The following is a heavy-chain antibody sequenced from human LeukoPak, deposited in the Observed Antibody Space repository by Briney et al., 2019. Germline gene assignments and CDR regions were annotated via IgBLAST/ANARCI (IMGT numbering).Heavy chain of an antibody. V-gene: IGHV1-69*13. CDR2: IIPIFGTA. CDR3: ARDDEDYYYGMDV. CDR1: GGTFSSYA. J-gene: IGHJ6*02. Sequence: SVKVSCKVSGGTFSSYAISWVRQAPGQGLEWMGGIIPIFGTANYAQKFQGRVTITADESTSTAYMELSSLRSEDTAVYYCARDDEDYYYGMDVWGQGTTVTVSS.